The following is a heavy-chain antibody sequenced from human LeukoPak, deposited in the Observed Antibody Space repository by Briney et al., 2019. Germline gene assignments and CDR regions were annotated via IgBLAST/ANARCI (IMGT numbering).Heavy chain of an antibody. J-gene: IGHJ6*03. CDR3: ARAVGSGSFQTYYYYMDV. CDR2: IYTSGST. D-gene: IGHD3-10*01. Sequence: SETLSLTCTVSGGSISSYYWSWLRQPAGKGLEWIGRIYTSGSTNYNPSLKRRVTMSVDTSKNRFSLKLSSVTAADTAVYYCARAVGSGSFQTYYYYMDVWGKGTTVTISS. CDR1: GGSISSYY. V-gene: IGHV4-4*07.